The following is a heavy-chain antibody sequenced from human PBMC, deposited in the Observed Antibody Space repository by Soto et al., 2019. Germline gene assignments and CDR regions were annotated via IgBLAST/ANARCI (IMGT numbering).Heavy chain of an antibody. V-gene: IGHV1-2*04. D-gene: IGHD2-15*01. CDR1: GYTFIDYY. CDR2: INPNSGGT. J-gene: IGHJ3*02. Sequence: QVQLVQSGAEVKPPGASVKVSCKTSGYTFIDYYMHWVRQAPGQGLEWMGWINPNSGGTNYAQKFQGWVTLTRDTSLSTAYMELRRLRSDDTAVYFCARDLLPYCSGGSCYPEGAFHIWGQGTMVTVSS. CDR3: ARDLLPYCSGGSCYPEGAFHI.